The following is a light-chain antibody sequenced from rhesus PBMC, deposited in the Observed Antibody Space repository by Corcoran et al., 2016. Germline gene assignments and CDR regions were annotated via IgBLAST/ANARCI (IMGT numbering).Light chain of an antibody. CDR2: AAS. CDR1: QGIITW. Sequence: DIQMTQSPSFLSASVGDKVTFNCRASQGIITWLAWYQQKPWKAPKHLIYAASRLQSGVPSRVSGSGSVTNYTLTISSLQPEDFATCYCQQGYNTPFTFSPGTKLDI. CDR3: QQGYNTPFT. V-gene: IGKV1-18*01. J-gene: IGKJ3*01.